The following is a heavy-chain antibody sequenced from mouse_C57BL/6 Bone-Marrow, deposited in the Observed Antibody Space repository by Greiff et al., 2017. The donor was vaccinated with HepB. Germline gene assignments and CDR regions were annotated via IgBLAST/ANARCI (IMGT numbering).Heavy chain of an antibody. V-gene: IGHV5-16*01. Sequence: EVQRVESEGGLVQPGSSMKLSCTASGFTFSDYYMAWVRQVPEKGLEWVANINYDGSSTYYLDSLKSRFIISRDNAKNILYLQMSSLKSEDTATYYCARDSDYGSSTGFAYWGQGTLVTVSA. J-gene: IGHJ3*01. D-gene: IGHD1-1*01. CDR1: GFTFSDYY. CDR3: ARDSDYGSSTGFAY. CDR2: INYDGSST.